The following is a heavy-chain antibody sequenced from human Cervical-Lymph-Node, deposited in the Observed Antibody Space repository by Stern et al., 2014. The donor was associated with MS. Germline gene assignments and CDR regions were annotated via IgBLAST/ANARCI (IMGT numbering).Heavy chain of an antibody. D-gene: IGHD4-17*01. CDR3: ARMSRRCFDY. V-gene: IGHV5-51*01. J-gene: IGHJ4*02. Sequence: VQLLQPGAEVKKPGESLKISCKGSGYSFITYSIGWVRQMPGKGLEWLGVIYPGDSDARYSPSSKGQVTISAEKSISPAYLQWSSMKASDTAIYYCARMSRRCFDYWGQGTLVTVSP. CDR2: IYPGDSDA. CDR1: GYSFITYS.